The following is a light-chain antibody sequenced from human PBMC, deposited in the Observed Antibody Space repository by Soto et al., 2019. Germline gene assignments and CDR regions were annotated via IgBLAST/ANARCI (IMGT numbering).Light chain of an antibody. CDR1: QSISSY. CDR3: QQNYSTPYS. V-gene: IGKV1-39*01. Sequence: DIQMTQSPSSLSASVGDRVTITCRASQSISSYLNWYQQKPGNAPKLLIYAASSLQSGVPSRFSGSGSGTDFTLTISSVQPEDFATYYCQQNYSTPYSFGQGTKLEIK. J-gene: IGKJ2*03. CDR2: AAS.